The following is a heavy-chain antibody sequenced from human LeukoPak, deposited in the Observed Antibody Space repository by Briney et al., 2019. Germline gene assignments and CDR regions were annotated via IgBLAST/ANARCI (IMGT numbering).Heavy chain of an antibody. CDR2: ISSSSSYI. J-gene: IGHJ3*02. Sequence: GGSLRLSCAASGFTFSSYSMNWVRQAPGEGLEWVSSISSSSSYIYYADSVKGRFTIPRDNAKNSLYLPMNSLRAEDTAVYYCAREDDYGDRGDAFDIWGQGTMVTVSS. V-gene: IGHV3-21*01. CDR3: AREDDYGDRGDAFDI. D-gene: IGHD4-17*01. CDR1: GFTFSSYS.